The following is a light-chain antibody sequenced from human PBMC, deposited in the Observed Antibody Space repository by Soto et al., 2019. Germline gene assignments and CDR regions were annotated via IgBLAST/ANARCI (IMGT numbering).Light chain of an antibody. V-gene: IGLV2-14*01. Sequence: QSALTQPASVSGSPGQSITISCTGTSSDVGTYRYVSWNQQHAGKVPKLIIYEVSNRPSGISNRFSGSKSGNTASLSISGLQADDDSDYYGSSYTRSNTHDAVFGTGTKLTVL. CDR3: SSYTRSNTHDAV. CDR1: SSDVGTYRY. J-gene: IGLJ1*01. CDR2: EVS.